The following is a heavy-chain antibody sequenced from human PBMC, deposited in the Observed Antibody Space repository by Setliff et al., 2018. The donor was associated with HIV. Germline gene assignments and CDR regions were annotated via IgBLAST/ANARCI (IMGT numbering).Heavy chain of an antibody. Sequence: SETLSLTCTVSGGSISSHYWSWIRQPPGKGLEWIGSIYYSGSTNYNPSLKSRVTISVDTSKNQFSLKLSSVTAADTAVYYCARFRGTTVKLFYYYYGMDVWGQGTTVTVSS. V-gene: IGHV4-59*11. CDR1: GGSISSHY. CDR3: ARFRGTTVKLFYYYYGMDV. J-gene: IGHJ6*02. D-gene: IGHD4-17*01. CDR2: IYYSGST.